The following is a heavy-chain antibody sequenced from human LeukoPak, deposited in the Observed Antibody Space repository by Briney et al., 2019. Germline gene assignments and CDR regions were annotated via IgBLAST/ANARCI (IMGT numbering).Heavy chain of an antibody. J-gene: IGHJ4*02. Sequence: SETLSLTCTVSGGSISSSSSTYYWGWIRQPPGKGLEWIGSIHYSGSTYYNPSLKSRVTISVDTSKNQFSVKLSSVTAADTTVYYCARKGTIAPTGASHFDYWGQGTLVTVSS. V-gene: IGHV4-39*01. CDR2: IHYSGST. CDR3: ARKGTIAPTGASHFDY. D-gene: IGHD6-13*01. CDR1: GGSISSSSSTYY.